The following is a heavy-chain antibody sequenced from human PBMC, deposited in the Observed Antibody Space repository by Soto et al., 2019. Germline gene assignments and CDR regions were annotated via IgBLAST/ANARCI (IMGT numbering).Heavy chain of an antibody. CDR1: GGSVSSGSYY. CDR3: ARTMVGARAGYFDY. J-gene: IGHJ4*02. V-gene: IGHV4-61*01. D-gene: IGHD1-26*01. CDR2: IYYSGST. Sequence: QVQLQESGPGLVTPSETLSLTCTVSGGSVSSGSYYWSWIRQPPGKGLEWIGYIYYSGSTNYNPSLKIRVTVSVDTSKNQFCLKLSSVTAADTAVYYCARTMVGARAGYFDYWGRGTLVTVSS.